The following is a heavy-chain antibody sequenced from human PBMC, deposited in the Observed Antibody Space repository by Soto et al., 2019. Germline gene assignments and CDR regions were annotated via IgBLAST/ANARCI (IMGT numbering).Heavy chain of an antibody. CDR1: GYTFSNFW. CDR3: ARSPRSSPYFDY. Sequence: GESLKISCQSSGYTFSNFWIGWVRQLPGKGLEWMGIINPGDHETRYSPSFHGKVTISADRSINTAYLQWNSLEASDTAFYFCARSPRSSPYFDYWGQGALVTVS. V-gene: IGHV5-51*01. J-gene: IGHJ4*02. CDR2: INPGDHET. D-gene: IGHD6-13*01.